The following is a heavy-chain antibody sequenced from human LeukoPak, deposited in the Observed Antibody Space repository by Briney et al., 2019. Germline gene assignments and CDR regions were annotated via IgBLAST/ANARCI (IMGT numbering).Heavy chain of an antibody. V-gene: IGHV3-7*03. CDR1: GFAFSTYT. CDR2: IKQDGSEK. D-gene: IGHD4-11*01. J-gene: IGHJ4*02. CDR3: ASNYGG. Sequence: GGSLRLSCAASGFAFSTYTMYWVRQAPGKGLEWVANIKQDGSEKYYVDSVRGRFTISRDNAKNSLSLQMNSLRAEDTAVYYCASNYGGWGQGTLVTVSS.